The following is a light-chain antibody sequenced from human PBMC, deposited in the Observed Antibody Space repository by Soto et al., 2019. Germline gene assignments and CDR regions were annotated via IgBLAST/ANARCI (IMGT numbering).Light chain of an antibody. Sequence: QSALTQPPSASGSPGQSVTISCTGTSSDVGGYNYVSWYQQHPGKAPKLMIYEVSKRPSGVPGRFSGYKSGNTASLTVSGFQAEDEADYYCSSYAGSNNVLFGGGTKLTVL. CDR3: SSYAGSNNVL. V-gene: IGLV2-8*01. CDR2: EVS. J-gene: IGLJ2*01. CDR1: SSDVGGYNY.